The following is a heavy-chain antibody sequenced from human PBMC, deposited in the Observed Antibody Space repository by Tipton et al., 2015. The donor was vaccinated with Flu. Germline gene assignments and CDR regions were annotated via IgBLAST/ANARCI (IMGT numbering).Heavy chain of an antibody. CDR2: ISRTSVHI. Sequence: SLRLSCVVSGFTFSNYSVNWVRQAPGKGLEWVSSISRTSVHIRYADSVKGRFTISRDNAKNSLYLQMDSLRAEDTAVYYCTREGSAGTTSYGMGVWGQGTTVTVSS. CDR3: TREGSAGTTSYGMGV. J-gene: IGHJ6*02. D-gene: IGHD4-11*01. CDR1: GFTFSNYS. V-gene: IGHV3-21*01.